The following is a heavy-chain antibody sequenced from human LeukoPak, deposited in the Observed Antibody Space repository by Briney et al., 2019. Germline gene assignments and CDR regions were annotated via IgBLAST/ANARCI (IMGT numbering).Heavy chain of an antibody. J-gene: IGHJ4*02. CDR3: ARHPSTKRVPAVKFDY. CDR1: GGSISSSSYY. Sequence: PSETLSLTCTVSGGSISSSSYYWGWIRQPPGKGLEGIGSTYYSGSTYYHPSLKRRVTIAVDTSKTQFSLKLSSVTAADTAVYYCARHPSTKRVPAVKFDYWGQGTLVTVSS. CDR2: TYYSGST. D-gene: IGHD2-2*01. V-gene: IGHV4-39*01.